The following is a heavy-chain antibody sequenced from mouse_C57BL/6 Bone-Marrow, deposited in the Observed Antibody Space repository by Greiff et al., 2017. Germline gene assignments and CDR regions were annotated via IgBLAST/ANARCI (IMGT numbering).Heavy chain of an antibody. CDR3: TREGGSYAMDY. V-gene: IGHV5-9-1*02. Sequence: EVMLVESGEGLVKPGGSLKLSCAASGFTFSSYAMSWVRQTPEKRLEWVAYISSGGDYIYYADTVKGRFTISRDNARNTLYLQMSSLKSEDTAMXYCTREGGSYAMDYWGQGTSVTVSS. D-gene: IGHD1-1*02. CDR1: GFTFSSYA. J-gene: IGHJ4*01. CDR2: ISSGGDYI.